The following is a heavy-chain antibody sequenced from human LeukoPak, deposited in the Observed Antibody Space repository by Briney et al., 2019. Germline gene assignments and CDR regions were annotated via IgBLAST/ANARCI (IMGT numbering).Heavy chain of an antibody. V-gene: IGHV3-21*01. CDR3: VTSGCSGATCYFYFDY. Sequence: GSLRLSCAASGFTFSSYSMNWVRHAPGKGLDWVSSINYSGTNMYYADSVKGRFTISRDNAKTSLFLQMNSLRPEDTAVYYCVTSGCSGATCYFYFDYWGQGTLVTVSS. D-gene: IGHD2-15*01. J-gene: IGHJ4*02. CDR1: GFTFSSYS. CDR2: INYSGTNM.